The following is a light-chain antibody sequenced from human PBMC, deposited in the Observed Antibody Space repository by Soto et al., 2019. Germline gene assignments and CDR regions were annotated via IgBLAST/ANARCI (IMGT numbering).Light chain of an antibody. CDR2: EVN. CDR3: TSYRDTNTPWV. J-gene: IGLJ3*02. Sequence: QSALTQPASVSGSPGQSITISCTGTSSDVGGYNYVSWYQQHPGKAPKLMIYEVNNRPSGVSNRCSGSKSGNTASLTISGLQADDEADYYCTSYRDTNTPWVFGGGTKLTV. CDR1: SSDVGGYNY. V-gene: IGLV2-14*01.